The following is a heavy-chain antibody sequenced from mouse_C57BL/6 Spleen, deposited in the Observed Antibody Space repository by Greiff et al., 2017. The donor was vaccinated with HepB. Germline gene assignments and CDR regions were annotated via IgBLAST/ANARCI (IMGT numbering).Heavy chain of an antibody. CDR3: VGDGSSFAGVAY. CDR1: GYAFSSYW. J-gene: IGHJ3*01. V-gene: IGHV1-80*01. Sequence: VQLQQSGAELVKPGASVKISCKASGYAFSSYWMNWVKQRPGKGLEWIGQIYPGDGDTNYNGNFKGKATLTADKTSSTVYMQLSSLTSEVSAVYCCVGDGSSFAGVAYWGQGTLVTVA. D-gene: IGHD1-1*01. CDR2: IYPGDGDT.